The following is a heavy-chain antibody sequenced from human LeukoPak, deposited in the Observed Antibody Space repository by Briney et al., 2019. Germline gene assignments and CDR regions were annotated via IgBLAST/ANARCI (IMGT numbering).Heavy chain of an antibody. CDR3: ARGTLYSGWSYYFDY. CDR1: GFTFSSYS. CDR2: ISNSSATI. V-gene: IGHV3-48*01. Sequence: GGSLRLSCAASGFTFSSYSMNWVRQAPGKGLEWVSYISNSSATIYYADSVKGRFTISRDNAKNSLYLQMNSLRAEDTAVYYCARGTLYSGWSYYFDYWGQGSQVTVSS. J-gene: IGHJ4*02. D-gene: IGHD6-19*01.